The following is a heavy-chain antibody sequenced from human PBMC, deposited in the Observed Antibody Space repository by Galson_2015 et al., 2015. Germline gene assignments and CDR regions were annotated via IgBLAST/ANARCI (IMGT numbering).Heavy chain of an antibody. CDR2: ISYDGSNK. V-gene: IGHV3-30*18. CDR3: AKSVEGSGWYGAEYFQH. D-gene: IGHD6-19*01. Sequence: SLRLSCAASGFTFSSYGMHWVRQAPGKGLEWVAVISYDGSNKYYADSVKGRFTISRDNSKNTLYLQMNSLRAEDTAVYYCAKSVEGSGWYGAEYFQHWGQGTLVTVSS. J-gene: IGHJ1*01. CDR1: GFTFSSYG.